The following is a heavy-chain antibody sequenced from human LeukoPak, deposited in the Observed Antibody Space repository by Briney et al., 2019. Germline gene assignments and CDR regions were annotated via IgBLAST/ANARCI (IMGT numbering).Heavy chain of an antibody. Sequence: PSETLSLTCTVSGGSISSSSYYWGWIRQPPGKGLEWIGSIYYSGSTYYNPSLESRVTISVDTSKNQFSLKLSSVTAADTAVYYCATTGGRKPPADYWGQGTLVTVSS. CDR3: ATTGGRKPPADY. D-gene: IGHD3-16*01. V-gene: IGHV4-39*01. CDR1: GGSISSSSYY. CDR2: IYYSGST. J-gene: IGHJ4*02.